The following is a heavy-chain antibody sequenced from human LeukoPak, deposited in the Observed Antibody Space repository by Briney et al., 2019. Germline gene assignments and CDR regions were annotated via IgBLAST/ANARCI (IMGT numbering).Heavy chain of an antibody. D-gene: IGHD6-19*01. Sequence: SETLSLTCTVSGDSISSYYWSWIRQPAGKGLEWIGRVHTSGSTNYSPSLKSRVAMSVHTSKNQFSLKLSSVTAADTAIYYCARDLRSSGWFDIWGQGNLVTVSS. CDR3: ARDLRSSGWFDI. CDR2: VHTSGST. J-gene: IGHJ5*02. V-gene: IGHV4-4*07. CDR1: GDSISSYY.